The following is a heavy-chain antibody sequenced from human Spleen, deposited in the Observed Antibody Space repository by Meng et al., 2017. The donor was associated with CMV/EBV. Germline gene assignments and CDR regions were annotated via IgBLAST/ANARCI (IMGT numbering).Heavy chain of an antibody. V-gene: IGHV3-21*04. CDR1: GFTFSVYS. CDR3: ARGQTDSYYYGMDV. CDR2: ISSSSSFI. J-gene: IGHJ6*02. Sequence: GESLKISCAASGFTFSVYSMNWVRQAPGKGLEWVSSISSSSSFIYYGDSMKGRLTISRDNAENSLYLQMNSLRAEDTALYYCARGQTDSYYYGMDVWGQGTTVTVSS.